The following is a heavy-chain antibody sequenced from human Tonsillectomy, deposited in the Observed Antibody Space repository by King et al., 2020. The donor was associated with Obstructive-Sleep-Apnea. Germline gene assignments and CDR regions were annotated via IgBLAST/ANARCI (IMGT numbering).Heavy chain of an antibody. J-gene: IGHJ4*02. CDR3: ARQGEVDTAMVSPIDY. V-gene: IGHV5-51*01. CDR2: IYPGDSDT. D-gene: IGHD5-18*01. CDR1: GYSFTSYW. Sequence: VQLVESGAEVKKPGESLKISCKGSGYSFTSYWIGWVRQMPGKGLEWMGIIYPGDSDTRYSPSFQGQVTISAAKSISTAYLQWCSLKASDTAMYYCARQGEVDTAMVSPIDYWGQGTLVTVSS.